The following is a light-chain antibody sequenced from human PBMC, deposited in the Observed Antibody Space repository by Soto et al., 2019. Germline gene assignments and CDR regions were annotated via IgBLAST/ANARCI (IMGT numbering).Light chain of an antibody. V-gene: IGLV2-14*03. J-gene: IGLJ3*02. Sequence: QSALTQPASVSGSPGQSITISCTGTSSDVGGYNYVSWYQQHPGKAPKVMIYDVSNRPSGVSNRFSGSKSGNTASLTISGLQAEDEADYYCSSYTSSSTWVFGGGTNLTVL. CDR3: SSYTSSSTWV. CDR2: DVS. CDR1: SSDVGGYNY.